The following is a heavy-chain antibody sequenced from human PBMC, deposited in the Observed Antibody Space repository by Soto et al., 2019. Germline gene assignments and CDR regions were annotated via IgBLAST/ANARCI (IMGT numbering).Heavy chain of an antibody. Sequence: SETLSLTGTVSGGSIITISYYWGGIRQPPGKGLEWIGRIYYSGSTYYNPSRKSRVTVSADTSKNQFSLKLSSVTAADTAVYYCARLIAAAGGNRAYWGQGTLVTVSS. CDR1: GGSIITISYY. CDR2: IYYSGST. J-gene: IGHJ4*02. CDR3: ARLIAAAGGNRAY. D-gene: IGHD6-13*01. V-gene: IGHV4-39*01.